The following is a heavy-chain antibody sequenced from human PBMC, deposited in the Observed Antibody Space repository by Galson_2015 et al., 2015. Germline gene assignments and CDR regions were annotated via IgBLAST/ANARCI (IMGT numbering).Heavy chain of an antibody. J-gene: IGHJ6*02. CDR1: GGSISSGGYY. D-gene: IGHD4-23*01. CDR2: IYYSGST. V-gene: IGHV4-31*03. CDR3: ARDGSYGGYGMDV. Sequence: TLSLTCTVSGGSISSGGYYWSWIRQHPGKGLEWIGYIYYSGSTYYNPSLKSRVTISVDTSKNQFSLKLSSVTAADTAVYYCARDGSYGGYGMDVWGQGTTVTVSS.